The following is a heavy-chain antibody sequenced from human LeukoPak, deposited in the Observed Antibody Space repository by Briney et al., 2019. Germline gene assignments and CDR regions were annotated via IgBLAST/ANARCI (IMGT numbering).Heavy chain of an antibody. CDR3: ARALRYCSGGSCYSAGFDY. D-gene: IGHD2-15*01. V-gene: IGHV3-30*02. J-gene: IGHJ4*02. Sequence: GGSLRLSCAASGFTFSSYGMHWVRQAPGKGLEWVAFIRYDGSNKYYADSVKGRFTISRDNAKNSLYLQMNSLRAEDTAVYYCARALRYCSGGSCYSAGFDYRGQGTLVTVSS. CDR2: IRYDGSNK. CDR1: GFTFSSYG.